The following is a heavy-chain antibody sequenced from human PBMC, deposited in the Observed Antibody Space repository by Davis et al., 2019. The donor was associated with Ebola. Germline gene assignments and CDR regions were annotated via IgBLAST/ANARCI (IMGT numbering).Heavy chain of an antibody. CDR2: IYYSGST. V-gene: IGHV4-39*01. CDR1: GGSISSSSYY. D-gene: IGHD6-19*01. CDR3: ARLSGIAVP. Sequence: SETLSLTCTVSGGSISSSSYYWGWIRQPPGKGLEWIGSIYYSGSTYYNPSLKSRVTISVDTSKNQFSLKLSSVTAADTAVYYCARLSGIAVPWGQGTLVTVSS. J-gene: IGHJ5*02.